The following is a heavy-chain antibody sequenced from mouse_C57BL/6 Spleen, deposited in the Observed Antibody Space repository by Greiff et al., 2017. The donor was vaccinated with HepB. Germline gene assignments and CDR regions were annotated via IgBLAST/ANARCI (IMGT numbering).Heavy chain of an antibody. V-gene: IGHV5-17*01. CDR3: ARYDYDGGYYFDY. D-gene: IGHD2-4*01. Sequence: EVMLVESGGGLVKPGGSLKLSCAASGFTFSDYGMHWVRQAPEKGLEWVAYISSGSSTIYYADTVKGRFTISRANAKNTLFLQMTSLRSEDTAMYYCARYDYDGGYYFDYWGQGTTLTVSS. J-gene: IGHJ2*01. CDR2: ISSGSSTI. CDR1: GFTFSDYG.